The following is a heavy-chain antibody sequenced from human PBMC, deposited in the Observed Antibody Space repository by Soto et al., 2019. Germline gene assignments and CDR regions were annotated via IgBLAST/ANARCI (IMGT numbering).Heavy chain of an antibody. CDR3: AKSPSLRYGED. J-gene: IGHJ4*02. V-gene: IGHV3-23*01. Sequence: GGSLRLSCAASGFTFSSYAMTWVRQAPGKGLEWVSVISGSGGTTYYADSVKGRFTISRDNSKNTLYLQMNSLRAEDTAVYYCAKSPSLRYGEDWGQGTLVTVSS. CDR2: ISGSGGTT. D-gene: IGHD3-10*01. CDR1: GFTFSSYA.